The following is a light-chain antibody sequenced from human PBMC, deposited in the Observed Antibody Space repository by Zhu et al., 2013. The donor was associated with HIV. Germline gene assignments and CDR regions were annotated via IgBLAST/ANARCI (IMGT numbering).Light chain of an antibody. CDR2: WAS. CDR3: LQYYSTPRT. J-gene: IGKJ2*01. V-gene: IGKV4-1*01. Sequence: IRMTQSPDSLPVSLGGRATINCKSSQSLLQSANNKNYMAWYQEKPGQPPKLIISWASDRESGVPGRFSGSGSGTDFTLTINNLQAEDVAIYFCLQYYSTPRTFGQGTKLEIK. CDR1: QSLLQSANNKNY.